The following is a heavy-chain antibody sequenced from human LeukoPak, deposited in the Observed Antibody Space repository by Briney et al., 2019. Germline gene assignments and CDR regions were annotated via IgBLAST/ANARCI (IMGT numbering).Heavy chain of an antibody. CDR1: GGTFSTSG. D-gene: IGHD2-2*01. CDR2: IIPIFGTT. Sequence: GASVKVSCKTSGGTFSTSGISWVRQAPGQGLEWMGGIIPIFGTTKYAQKFQGRVTMTTDTSTSTAYMELRSLRSDDTAVYYCAREIRSSTSWYYYGMDVWGQGTTVTVSS. J-gene: IGHJ6*02. V-gene: IGHV1-69*05. CDR3: AREIRSSTSWYYYGMDV.